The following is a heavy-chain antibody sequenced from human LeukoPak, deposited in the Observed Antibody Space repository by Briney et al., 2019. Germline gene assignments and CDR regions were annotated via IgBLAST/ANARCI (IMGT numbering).Heavy chain of an antibody. CDR3: AKDIVVVPAAFIQGPNYFDY. Sequence: GGSLRLSCAASGFTFRNYAMSWVRQAPGKGLDWVSAITDTGESTYYADSVKGRFTISRDNSQNTLYLQMNSLRAEDTAVYYCAKDIVVVPAAFIQGPNYFDYWGQGTLVTVSS. V-gene: IGHV3-23*01. CDR2: ITDTGEST. D-gene: IGHD2-2*01. CDR1: GFTFRNYA. J-gene: IGHJ4*02.